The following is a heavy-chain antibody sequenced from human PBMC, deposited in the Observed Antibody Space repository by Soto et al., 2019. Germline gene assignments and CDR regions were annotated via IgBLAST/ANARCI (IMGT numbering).Heavy chain of an antibody. Sequence: EVQLVESGGGLVQPGGSLRLSCAASGFSFSSYWMHWVRQAPGKGLVWVSRINSDGSSTFYADSVKGRFTISRDNAKNTLYLQMNSLRADDTAVYYCASSLLTPFDYWGQGTLVTVSS. J-gene: IGHJ4*02. CDR2: INSDGSST. CDR1: GFSFSSYW. D-gene: IGHD7-27*01. CDR3: ASSLLTPFDY. V-gene: IGHV3-74*01.